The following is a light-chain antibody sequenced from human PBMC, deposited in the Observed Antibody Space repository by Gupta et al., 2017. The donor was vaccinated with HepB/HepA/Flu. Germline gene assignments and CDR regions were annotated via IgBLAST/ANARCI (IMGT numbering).Light chain of an antibody. CDR1: KWGDKY. J-gene: IGLJ1*01. CDR2: QYD. Sequence: SYDLTQPPSVPVSPGQTAIITCSGDKWGDKYVSWYQRRQGQSPVLGMYQYDKRHSGIPVRVSGSLSGTKDTLSISGTQAMDEAEDYCQGWAGSNSEGFGTGTKVTV. V-gene: IGLV3-1*01. CDR3: QGWAGSNSEG.